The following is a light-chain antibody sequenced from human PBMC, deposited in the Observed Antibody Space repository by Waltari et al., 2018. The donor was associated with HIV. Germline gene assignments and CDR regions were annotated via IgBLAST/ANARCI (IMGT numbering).Light chain of an antibody. CDR3: AAWGNSLSLL. Sequence: QSVLTQPPSASGTPGQRVTISCSGSSSNIGSNYVYWYQQLPGTAPKILLDGNKQRPSGVPDRFSGSKSGTSASLAISGLRSEDEADYYCAAWGNSLSLLFGGGTKLTVL. CDR1: SSNIGSNY. CDR2: GNK. J-gene: IGLJ2*01. V-gene: IGLV1-47*01.